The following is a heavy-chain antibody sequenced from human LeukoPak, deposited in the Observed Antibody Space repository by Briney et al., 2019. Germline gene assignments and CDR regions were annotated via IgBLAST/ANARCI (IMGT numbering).Heavy chain of an antibody. CDR1: GFTFSSYG. CDR2: INSDGSNT. J-gene: IGHJ4*02. D-gene: IGHD6-19*01. Sequence: GGSLRLSCAASGFTFSSYGMHWVRQAPGKGLVWVSRINSDGSNTGYADSVKGRFTISRDNAENTLYLQMNSLRAEDTAVYYCVRTSSAWYVFDNWGQGTLVIVSS. CDR3: VRTSSAWYVFDN. V-gene: IGHV3-74*01.